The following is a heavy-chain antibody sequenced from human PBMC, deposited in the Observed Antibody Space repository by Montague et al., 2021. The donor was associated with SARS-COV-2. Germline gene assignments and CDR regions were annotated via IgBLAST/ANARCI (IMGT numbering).Heavy chain of an antibody. CDR2: IYYNGRT. CDR3: ARGTEVGAFDY. V-gene: IGHV4-59*01. D-gene: IGHD1-26*01. Sequence: SETLSLTCTVSGGSINGYYWTWVRQPPGKGLQWIAHIYYNGRTSYIPSLKRRLSVSLDKAKYQFSLELTSVTAADTARYFCARGTEVGAFDYWGQGALVSVSS. CDR1: GGSINGYY. J-gene: IGHJ4*02.